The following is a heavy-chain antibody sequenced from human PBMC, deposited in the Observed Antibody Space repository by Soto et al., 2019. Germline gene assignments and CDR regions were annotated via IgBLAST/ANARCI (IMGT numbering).Heavy chain of an antibody. D-gene: IGHD2-2*01. J-gene: IGHJ5*02. Sequence: QVPLVQSGAEVKKPGASVKVSCKASGYTFTSYAMHWVRQAPGQRLEWMGWINAGNGNTKYSQKLQGRVTITRDTSASTAYMELSSLRSEDTAVYYCARGGPTSRWFDPWGQGTLVTVSS. CDR3: ARGGPTSRWFDP. CDR1: GYTFTSYA. V-gene: IGHV1-3*01. CDR2: INAGNGNT.